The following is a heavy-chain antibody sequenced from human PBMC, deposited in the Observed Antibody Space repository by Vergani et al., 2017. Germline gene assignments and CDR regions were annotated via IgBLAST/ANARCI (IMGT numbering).Heavy chain of an antibody. D-gene: IGHD3-10*01. V-gene: IGHV1-46*01. Sequence: QVQVVQSGAEVKKPGASVKVSCKASAYTFTTYFVHWIRQAPGQGLEWMTLINPSGGATSYAQKFQGRVTMTRDTSTSTVYMELSSLRSEDTAVYYCAYGSGSYYIFDYWGQGTLVTVSS. CDR1: AYTFTTYF. CDR3: AYGSGSYYIFDY. CDR2: INPSGGAT. J-gene: IGHJ4*02.